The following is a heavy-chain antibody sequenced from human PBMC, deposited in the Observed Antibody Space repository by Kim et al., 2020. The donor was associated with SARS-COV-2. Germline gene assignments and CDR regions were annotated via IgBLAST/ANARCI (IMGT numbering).Heavy chain of an antibody. J-gene: IGHJ4*02. CDR3: TRGGSDY. V-gene: IGHV3-49*02. Sequence: YGGTTNHAASVKGRFSISRDDSKSIAYLQMNSLQTEDTAIYYCTRGGSDYWGQGTLVTVSS. D-gene: IGHD3-10*01. CDR2: YGGTT.